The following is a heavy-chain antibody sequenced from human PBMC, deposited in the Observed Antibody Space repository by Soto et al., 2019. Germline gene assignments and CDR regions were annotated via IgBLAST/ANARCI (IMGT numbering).Heavy chain of an antibody. Sequence: GGALRLSCAASGFPFSNHAMSWVRQAPGKGLEWVSGISDGGDLIYYADSVKGRFSMSRDNSENMLYLQMTNLRAEDTAIYFCAKRQGTGLAAKSFDFWGQGTLVTASS. J-gene: IGHJ4*02. CDR3: AKRQGTGLAAKSFDF. CDR2: ISDGGDLI. D-gene: IGHD2-15*01. CDR1: GFPFSNHA. V-gene: IGHV3-23*01.